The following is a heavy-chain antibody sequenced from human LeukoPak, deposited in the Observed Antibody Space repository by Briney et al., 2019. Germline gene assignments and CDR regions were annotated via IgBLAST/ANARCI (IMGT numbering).Heavy chain of an antibody. CDR2: IYYSGST. CDR1: GGSLSSYN. J-gene: IGHJ4*02. Sequence: SETLSLTCTVSGGSLSSYNWSWIRHPPGKGLWSIGYIYYSGSTNYNPSLKSRVTISVDTSKNQFSLKLSSVTAADTAVYYCARASSGWLQYYFDYWGQGTLVTVSS. V-gene: IGHV4-59*01. CDR3: ARASSGWLQYYFDY. D-gene: IGHD6-19*01.